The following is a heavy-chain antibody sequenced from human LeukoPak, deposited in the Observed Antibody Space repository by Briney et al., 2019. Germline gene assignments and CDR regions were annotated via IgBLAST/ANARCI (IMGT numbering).Heavy chain of an antibody. D-gene: IGHD1-14*01. CDR2: IIPILGIA. Sequence: SVKVSCKASGGTFSSYAISWVRQAPGQGLEWMGRIIPILGIANYAQKFQGRVTITADKSTSTAYMELSSLRSEDTAVYYCARDNNPEAAFDIWGQGTMVTVSS. J-gene: IGHJ3*02. V-gene: IGHV1-69*04. CDR3: ARDNNPEAAFDI. CDR1: GGTFSSYA.